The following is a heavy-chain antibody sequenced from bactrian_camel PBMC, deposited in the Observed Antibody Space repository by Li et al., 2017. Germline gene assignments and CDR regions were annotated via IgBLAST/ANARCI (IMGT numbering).Heavy chain of an antibody. D-gene: IGHD6*01. CDR2: IKREFDGETT. Sequence: VQLVESGGGLVQPGGSLKLVCKTSGFTFRLADMSWVRQSPGKGYEWVSTIKREFDGETTSYADAVKGRFTISKDTARNTVYLQMNNLQPEDTATYYCAEGRGSRGEHCYSLNYWGQGTQVTVS. J-gene: IGHJ4*01. V-gene: IGHV3S40*01. CDR3: AEGRGSRGEHCYSLNY. CDR1: GFTFRLAD.